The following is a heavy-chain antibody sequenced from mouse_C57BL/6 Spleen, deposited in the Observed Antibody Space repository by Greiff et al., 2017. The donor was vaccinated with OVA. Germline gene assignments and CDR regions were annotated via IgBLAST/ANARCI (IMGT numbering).Heavy chain of an antibody. CDR2: ISGGGGNT. Sequence: DVMLVESGGGLVKPGGSLKLSCAASGFTFSSYTMSWVRQTPEKRLEWVATISGGGGNTYYPDSVKGRFTISRDNAKNTLYLQMSSLRSEDTALYYCARHGNYGNYEFAYWGQGTLVTVSA. CDR3: ARHGNYGNYEFAY. V-gene: IGHV5-9*01. J-gene: IGHJ3*01. D-gene: IGHD2-1*01. CDR1: GFTFSSYT.